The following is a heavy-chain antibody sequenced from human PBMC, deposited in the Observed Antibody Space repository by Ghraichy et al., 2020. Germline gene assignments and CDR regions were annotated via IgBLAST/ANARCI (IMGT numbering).Heavy chain of an antibody. CDR2: ISGSGGST. D-gene: IGHD3-10*01. CDR3: AKGLGSPSDYYMDV. CDR1: GFTFSSYA. Sequence: GGSLRLSCAASGFTFSSYAMSWVRQAPGKGLEWVSAISGSGGSTYYADSVKGRFTISRDNSKNTLYLQMNSLRAEDTAVYYCAKGLGSPSDYYMDVWGKGTTVTVSS. V-gene: IGHV3-23*01. J-gene: IGHJ6*03.